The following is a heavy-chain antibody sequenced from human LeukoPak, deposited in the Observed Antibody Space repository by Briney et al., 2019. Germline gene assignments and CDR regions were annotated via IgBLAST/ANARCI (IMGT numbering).Heavy chain of an antibody. D-gene: IGHD6-13*01. Sequence: SETLSLTCTVSGGSISSSSYYWSWIRQPPGKGLEWIGYIYYSGTTNYNPSFKSRVTISIDTSKSQFSLKLSSVTAADTAVYYCARHREFSSSWYFDYWGQGTLVTVSS. CDR1: GGSISSSSYY. CDR3: ARHREFSSSWYFDY. V-gene: IGHV4-61*05. CDR2: IYYSGTT. J-gene: IGHJ4*02.